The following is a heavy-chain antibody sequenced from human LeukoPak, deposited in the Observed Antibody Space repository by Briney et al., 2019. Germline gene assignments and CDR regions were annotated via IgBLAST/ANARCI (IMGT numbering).Heavy chain of an antibody. CDR2: MNPNSGNT. V-gene: IGHV1-8*02. J-gene: IGHJ4*02. CDR3: ATGYGERRLLPVYGFYFDS. Sequence: ASVKVSCKASGYTFTSYDINWVRQATGQGLEWMGWMNPNSGNTGYAQKFQGRVTMTEDTSRHTAYLELSSLTSEDTAVYYCATGYGERRLLPVYGFYFDSWDLGTLLTVSS. CDR1: GYTFTSYD. D-gene: IGHD3-10*01.